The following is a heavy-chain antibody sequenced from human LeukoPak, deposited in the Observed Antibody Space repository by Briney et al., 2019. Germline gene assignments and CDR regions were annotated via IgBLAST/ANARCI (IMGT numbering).Heavy chain of an antibody. V-gene: IGHV3-9*01. Sequence: GGSLRLSCAASGFTFDDYAMHWVRQAPAKGLEWVSGISWNSGSIGYADSVKGRFTISRDNAKNSLYLQMNSLRAEDTALYYCAKGYSSGWNYFDYWGQGTLVTVSS. CDR3: AKGYSSGWNYFDY. CDR1: GFTFDDYA. J-gene: IGHJ4*02. D-gene: IGHD6-19*01. CDR2: ISWNSGSI.